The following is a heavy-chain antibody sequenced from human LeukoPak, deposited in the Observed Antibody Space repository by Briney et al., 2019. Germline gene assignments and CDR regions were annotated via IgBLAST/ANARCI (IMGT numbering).Heavy chain of an antibody. Sequence: GGSLRLSCAASGFTFDDCAMHWVRQAPGKGLEWVSLISGDGGSTYYADSVKGRFTISRDNSKNSLYLQMNSLRTEDTALYYCAKDMVAMDAGPSYYYYYGMDVWGQGTTVTVSS. CDR1: GFTFDDCA. CDR2: ISGDGGST. J-gene: IGHJ6*02. V-gene: IGHV3-43*02. D-gene: IGHD2-15*01. CDR3: AKDMVAMDAGPSYYYYYGMDV.